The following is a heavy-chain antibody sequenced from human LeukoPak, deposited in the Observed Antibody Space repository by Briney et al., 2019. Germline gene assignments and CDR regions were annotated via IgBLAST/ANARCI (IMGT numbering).Heavy chain of an antibody. D-gene: IGHD3-10*01. J-gene: IGHJ4*02. V-gene: IGHV3-23*01. Sequence: GGSLRLSCAASGFTFSGYAMSWVRQALGKGLEWVSAISGSGGSTYYADSVKGRFTISRDNSKNTLYLQMNSLRAEDTAVYYCAKDSGGITMVRGVSDYWGQGTLVTVSS. CDR1: GFTFSGYA. CDR2: ISGSGGST. CDR3: AKDSGGITMVRGVSDY.